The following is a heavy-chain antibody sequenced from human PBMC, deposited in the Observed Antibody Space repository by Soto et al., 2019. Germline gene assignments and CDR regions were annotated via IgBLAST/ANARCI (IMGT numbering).Heavy chain of an antibody. Sequence: GGSLRLSCAASGFTFSDYAMSWVRQAPGKGLEWVSAIGTRDDIFYADSVKGRFTISRDDSKNTLYLQMNSLRAEDTAVYYCAKAARGIVLVPAPDWGQGTMVTVSS. CDR2: IGTRDDI. CDR1: GFTFSDYA. CDR3: AKAARGIVLVPAPD. D-gene: IGHD2-2*01. J-gene: IGHJ3*01. V-gene: IGHV3-23*01.